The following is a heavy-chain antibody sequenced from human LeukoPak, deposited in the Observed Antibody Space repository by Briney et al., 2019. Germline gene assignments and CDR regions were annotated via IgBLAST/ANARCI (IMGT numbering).Heavy chain of an antibody. D-gene: IGHD2-15*01. Sequence: PGGSLRLSCAASGFTFSSYPMNWVPQAPGKGLGWVSAISGNGGSTYYADSVKGRFTISRDNSKNTLYLQMNSLRAEDTALYYCARRYCGGGTCYPIDFWGQGTLVTVSS. CDR3: ARRYCGGGTCYPIDF. J-gene: IGHJ4*02. V-gene: IGHV3-23*01. CDR1: GFTFSSYP. CDR2: ISGNGGST.